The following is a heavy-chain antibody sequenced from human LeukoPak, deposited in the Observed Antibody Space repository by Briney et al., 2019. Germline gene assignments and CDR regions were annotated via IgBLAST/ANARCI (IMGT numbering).Heavy chain of an antibody. CDR3: ARGPYEQHSSGWYRLNDAFDI. CDR2: IYSGGST. Sequence: GGSLRLSCAASGFTVSSNYMSWVRQAPGKGLEWVSVIYSGGSTYYADSVKGRFTISRDNSKNTLYLQMNSLRAEDTAVYYCARGPYEQHSSGWYRLNDAFDIWGQGTMVTVSS. D-gene: IGHD6-19*01. V-gene: IGHV3-53*05. CDR1: GFTVSSNY. J-gene: IGHJ3*02.